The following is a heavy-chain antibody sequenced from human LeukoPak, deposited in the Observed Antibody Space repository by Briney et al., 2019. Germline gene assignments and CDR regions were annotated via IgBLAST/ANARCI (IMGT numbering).Heavy chain of an antibody. Sequence: GGSLRLSCAASGFTFSRHPMHWVRQAPGKGPEWVAVIVYDGSEKYYKESVKGRFTISRDNSKNTLYLQMDSLRPEDTAVYYCARDPASSGWSDYWGQGTLVTVSS. D-gene: IGHD6-19*01. V-gene: IGHV3-30*04. J-gene: IGHJ4*02. CDR2: IVYDGSEK. CDR1: GFTFSRHP. CDR3: ARDPASSGWSDY.